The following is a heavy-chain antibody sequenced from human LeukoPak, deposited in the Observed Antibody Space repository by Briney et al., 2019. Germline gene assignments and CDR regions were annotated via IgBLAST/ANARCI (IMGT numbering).Heavy chain of an antibody. CDR2: MNPNSGNT. Sequence: ASVKVSCKASGYTFTSYDINWVRQATGQGLEWMGWMNPNSGNTGNAQKFQGRVTMTRNTSISTAYMELSSLRSEDTAVYYCARGRRDSRQFDYWGQGTLVTVSP. J-gene: IGHJ4*02. D-gene: IGHD3-10*01. CDR1: GYTFTSYD. V-gene: IGHV1-8*01. CDR3: ARGRRDSRQFDY.